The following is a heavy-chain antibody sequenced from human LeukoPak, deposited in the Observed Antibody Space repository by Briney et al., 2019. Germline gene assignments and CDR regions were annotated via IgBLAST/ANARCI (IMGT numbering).Heavy chain of an antibody. D-gene: IGHD6-19*01. CDR3: ARGSGSYSGAADY. J-gene: IGHJ4*02. CDR1: GSSFTGYY. Sequence: SETLSLTCSVHGSSFTGYYWSWIRQPPGKGLEWIGERNHRGSSYFNPSFESRVTISLDMSRKQFSLKLTSVTAADTAFYYCARGSGSYSGAADYWGQGTLVTVS. CDR2: RNHRGSS. V-gene: IGHV4-34*01.